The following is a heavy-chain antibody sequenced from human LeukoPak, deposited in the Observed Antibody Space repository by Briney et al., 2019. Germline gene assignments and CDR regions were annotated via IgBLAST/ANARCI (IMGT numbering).Heavy chain of an antibody. V-gene: IGHV4-38-2*02. D-gene: IGHD6-19*01. CDR3: ARIDPTEAVYYFDY. CDR2: IYHSGST. J-gene: IGHJ4*02. Sequence: SETLSLTCTVSGYSISSGYYWGWIRQPPRKGLEWIGSIYHSGSTYYNPSLKSRVTISVDTSKNQFSLKLSSVTAADTAVYYCARIDPTEAVYYFDYWGQGTLVTVSS. CDR1: GYSISSGYY.